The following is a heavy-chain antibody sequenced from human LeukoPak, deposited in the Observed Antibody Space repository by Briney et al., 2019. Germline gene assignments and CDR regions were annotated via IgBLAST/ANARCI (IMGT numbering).Heavy chain of an antibody. CDR2: INPNSGGT. Sequence: ASVKVSCKASGYTFTGYYMHWVRQAPGQGLEWMGWINPNSGGTNYAQKFQGRVTMTRDTSISTAYMELSRLRSDDTAVYYCARVQFGGFQLAGYDAFDIWGQGTMVTVSS. CDR3: ARVQFGGFQLAGYDAFDI. V-gene: IGHV1-2*02. J-gene: IGHJ3*02. CDR1: GYTFTGYY. D-gene: IGHD6-25*01.